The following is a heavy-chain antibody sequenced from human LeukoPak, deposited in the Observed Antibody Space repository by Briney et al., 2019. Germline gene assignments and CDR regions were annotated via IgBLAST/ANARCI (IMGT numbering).Heavy chain of an antibody. D-gene: IGHD2-8*02. Sequence: GGSLRLSCAASGFTFKNYAMYWVRQAPGKGLEWVSAIIESGESTYYTDSVKGRFTISRDNSKNTLYLQMNSLRAEDTAIYYCATYRQVLLPFESWGQGTLVTVSS. J-gene: IGHJ4*02. CDR2: IIESGEST. CDR1: GFTFKNYA. CDR3: ATYRQVLLPFES. V-gene: IGHV3-23*01.